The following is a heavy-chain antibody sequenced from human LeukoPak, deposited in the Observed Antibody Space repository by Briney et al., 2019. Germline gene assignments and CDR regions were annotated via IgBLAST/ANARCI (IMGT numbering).Heavy chain of an antibody. V-gene: IGHV3-7*01. D-gene: IGHD2-8*01. Sequence: GGSLRLSCAASGFTFSSYWMSWVRQAPGKGLEWVANIKRDGSGKYYVDSVKGRFTISRDNAKNSLYLQMNSLRAEDTAVYYCAREADIVLMVYATYVDYWGQGTLVTVSS. J-gene: IGHJ4*02. CDR3: AREADIVLMVYATYVDY. CDR2: IKRDGSGK. CDR1: GFTFSSYW.